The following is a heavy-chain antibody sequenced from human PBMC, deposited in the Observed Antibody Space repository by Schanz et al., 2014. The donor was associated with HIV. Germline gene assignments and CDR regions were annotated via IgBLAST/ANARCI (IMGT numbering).Heavy chain of an antibody. CDR1: GFTFSTCG. V-gene: IGHV3-30*02. Sequence: VQLVESGGGLVKPGGSLRLSCAASGFTFSTCGMHWVRQAPGKGLECVAFIWYDGSNKYYADSVKGRFTISRDNSKNTLYLQMNSLRAEDTAMYYCAKDLPQPWFTYWGQGTLVTVSS. D-gene: IGHD5-18*01. CDR3: AKDLPQPWFTY. CDR2: IWYDGSNK. J-gene: IGHJ4*02.